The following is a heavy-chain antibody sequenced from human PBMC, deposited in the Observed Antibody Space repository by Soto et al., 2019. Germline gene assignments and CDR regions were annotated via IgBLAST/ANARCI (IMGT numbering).Heavy chain of an antibody. CDR2: IYYSGST. V-gene: IGHV4-59*12. J-gene: IGHJ6*02. Sequence: SETLSLSCTVSGGSISSYYWSWIRQPPGKGLEWIGYIYYSGSTNYNPSLKSRVTISVDTSKNQFSLKLSSVTAADTAVYYCARGGGQWPLYYYAMDVWGQGTTVTVSS. CDR3: ARGGGQWPLYYYAMDV. CDR1: GGSISSYY. D-gene: IGHD6-19*01.